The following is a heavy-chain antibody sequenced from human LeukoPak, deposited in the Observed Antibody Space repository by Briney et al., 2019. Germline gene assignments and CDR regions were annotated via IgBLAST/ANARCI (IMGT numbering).Heavy chain of an antibody. Sequence: GGSLRLSCAASGFTFSSYSMNWVRQAPGKGLEWVSSISSSSSYIYYADSVKGRFTISRDNAKNSLYLQMNSLRAEDTAVYYCARPLKYYDYVWGSFPPFGYWGQGTLVTVSS. CDR3: ARPLKYYDYVWGSFPPFGY. J-gene: IGHJ4*02. D-gene: IGHD3-16*01. CDR1: GFTFSSYS. CDR2: ISSSSSYI. V-gene: IGHV3-21*01.